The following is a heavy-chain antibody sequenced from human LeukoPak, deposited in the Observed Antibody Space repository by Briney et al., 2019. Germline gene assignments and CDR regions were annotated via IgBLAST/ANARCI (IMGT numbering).Heavy chain of an antibody. CDR1: GGSISSYY. CDR2: IYTSGST. CDR3: ARDIDYGGTDDAFDI. J-gene: IGHJ3*02. D-gene: IGHD4-23*01. V-gene: IGHV4-4*07. Sequence: SETLSLTCTVSGGSISSYYWSWIRQPAGKGLEWIGRIYTSGSTNYNPSLKSRVTMSVDTSKNQFSLKLSSVTAADTAVYYCARDIDYGGTDDAFDIWGQGIMVTVSS.